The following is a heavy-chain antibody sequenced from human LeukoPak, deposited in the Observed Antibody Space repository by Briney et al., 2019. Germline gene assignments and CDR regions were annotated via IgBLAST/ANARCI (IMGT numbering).Heavy chain of an antibody. V-gene: IGHV4-61*05. CDR2: IYYSGST. CDR3: ARWSWNDHYFDY. Sequence: SETLSLTCIVSGGSISSSIYYWAWVRQPPGKGLEWIGYIYYSGSTNYNPSLKSRVTISVDTSKNQFSLKLSSVTAADTAVYYCARWSWNDHYFDYWGQGTLVTVSS. D-gene: IGHD1-1*01. J-gene: IGHJ4*02. CDR1: GGSISSSIYY.